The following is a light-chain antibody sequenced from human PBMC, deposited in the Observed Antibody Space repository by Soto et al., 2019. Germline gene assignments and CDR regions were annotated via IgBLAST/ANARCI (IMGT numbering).Light chain of an antibody. V-gene: IGKV3-20*01. CDR2: GAS. CDR1: QSVSSSY. J-gene: IGKJ3*01. Sequence: EFVLTQSPGTLSLSPGERATLSCRASQSVSSSYLAWYQQKPGQAPRLLIYGASSRATGIPDRFSGSGSGTDFTLTISRLEPEDFEVYYCQQYGSAPFTFGPGTKVDIK. CDR3: QQYGSAPFT.